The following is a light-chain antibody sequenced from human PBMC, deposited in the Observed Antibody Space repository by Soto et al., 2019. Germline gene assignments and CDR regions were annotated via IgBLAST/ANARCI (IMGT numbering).Light chain of an antibody. CDR2: DAS. J-gene: IGKJ4*01. Sequence: DIQMTQSPSSLSASVGDRVTITCQASQDISNYLTWFQQKPGKAPKLLIYDASNLETGVPSRFSGIGSGSDFTFTISSLQPEDFETYYCQQYDSSPLTLGGGTKVDIK. CDR1: QDISNY. CDR3: QQYDSSPLT. V-gene: IGKV1-33*01.